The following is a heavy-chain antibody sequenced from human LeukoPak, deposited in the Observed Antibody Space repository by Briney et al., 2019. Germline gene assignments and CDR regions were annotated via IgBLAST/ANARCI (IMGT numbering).Heavy chain of an antibody. CDR2: IYYSGST. Sequence: SETLSLTCTVSGGSISSSSYYWGWIRQPPGKGLEWIGSIYYSGSTYYNPSLKSRVTISVDTSKNQFSLKLSSVTAADTAVYYCATQREYSGSYHFDYWGQGTLVTVSS. CDR3: ATQREYSGSYHFDY. D-gene: IGHD1-26*01. V-gene: IGHV4-39*01. CDR1: GGSISSSSYY. J-gene: IGHJ4*02.